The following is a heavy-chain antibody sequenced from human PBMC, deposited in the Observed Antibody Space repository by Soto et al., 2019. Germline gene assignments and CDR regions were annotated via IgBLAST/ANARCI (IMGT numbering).Heavy chain of an antibody. Sequence: QVQLQESGPGLVKPSETLSLTCTVSGGSISSYYWSWIRQPPGKGLEWIGYIYYSGSTNYNPSLKSRVTISVDTSKNQFSLKLSSVTAADTAVYYCARVDDILTSYYKYWGQGTLVTVSS. CDR2: IYYSGST. CDR3: ARVDDILTSYYKY. CDR1: GGSISSYY. V-gene: IGHV4-59*08. D-gene: IGHD3-9*01. J-gene: IGHJ4*02.